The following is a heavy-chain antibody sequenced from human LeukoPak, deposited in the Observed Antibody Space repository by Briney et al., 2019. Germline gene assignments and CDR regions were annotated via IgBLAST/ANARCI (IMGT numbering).Heavy chain of an antibody. D-gene: IGHD3-3*02. V-gene: IGHV3-9*01. J-gene: IGHJ4*02. Sequence: GGSLRLSCAASGFTFHDYAMYWVRQAPGKGLEWVSGISYNSDRIAYADSVKGRFTTSRDSAKSSLYLQMNSLRPEDTALYYCAKDTHSIVISILDSWGQGTLVTVSS. CDR2: ISYNSDRI. CDR1: GFTFHDYA. CDR3: AKDTHSIVISILDS.